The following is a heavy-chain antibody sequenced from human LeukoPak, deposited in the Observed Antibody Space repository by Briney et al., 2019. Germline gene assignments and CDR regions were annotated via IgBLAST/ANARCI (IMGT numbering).Heavy chain of an antibody. J-gene: IGHJ4*02. Sequence: GASVKVSCKASGYTFNSYGISWARQAPGQGLEWMGWINPYNGNTNYAQKLQGRVTMTTDTSTSTAYMELRSLRSDDTAVYYCARESGIVATEGRDWGQGTLVTVSS. CDR3: ARESGIVATEGRD. D-gene: IGHD5-12*01. CDR1: GYTFNSYG. V-gene: IGHV1-18*01. CDR2: INPYNGNT.